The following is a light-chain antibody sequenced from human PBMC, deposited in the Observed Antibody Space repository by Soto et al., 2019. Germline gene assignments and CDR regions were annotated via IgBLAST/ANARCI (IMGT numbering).Light chain of an antibody. J-gene: IGLJ2*01. CDR1: SSNIGAGYD. CDR2: GNS. CDR3: QSDESSLCGVV. V-gene: IGLV1-40*01. Sequence: QPVLTQPPSVSGAPGQRVTISCTGSSSNIGAGYDVHWYQQLPGTAPKLLIHGNSNRPSGVPDRFSGSKSGTSASLAITGLQAEDEAVYYCQSDESSLCGVVYGGGTELTVL.